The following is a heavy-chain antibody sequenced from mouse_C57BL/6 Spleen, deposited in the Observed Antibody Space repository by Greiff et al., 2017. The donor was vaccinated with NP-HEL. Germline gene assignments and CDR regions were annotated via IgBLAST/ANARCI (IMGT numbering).Heavy chain of an antibody. J-gene: IGHJ2*01. Sequence: QVQLKESGAELARPGASVKMSCKASGYTFTSYTMHWVKQRPGQGLEWIGYINPSSGYTKYNQKFKDKATLTADKSSSTAYMQLSSLTSEDSAVYYCARKTVVEDYWGQGTTLTVSS. CDR1: GYTFTSYT. CDR3: ARKTVVEDY. CDR2: INPSSGYT. V-gene: IGHV1-4*01. D-gene: IGHD1-1*01.